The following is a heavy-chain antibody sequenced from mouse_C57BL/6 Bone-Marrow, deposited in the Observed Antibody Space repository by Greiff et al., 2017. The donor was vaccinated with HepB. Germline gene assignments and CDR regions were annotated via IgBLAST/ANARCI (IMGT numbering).Heavy chain of an antibody. D-gene: IGHD2-1*01. CDR3: ARQALYYGNYGYWYFDV. Sequence: EVKLQQSGPELVKPGASVKISCKASGYSFTDYNMNWVKQSNGKSLEWIGVINPNYGTTSYNQKFKGKATLTVDQSSSTAYMQLNSLTSEDSAVYYCARQALYYGNYGYWYFDVWGTGTTVTVSS. CDR2: INPNYGTT. V-gene: IGHV1-39*01. J-gene: IGHJ1*03. CDR1: GYSFTDYN.